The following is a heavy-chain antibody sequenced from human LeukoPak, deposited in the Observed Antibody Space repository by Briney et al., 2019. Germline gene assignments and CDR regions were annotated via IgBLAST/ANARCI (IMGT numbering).Heavy chain of an antibody. Sequence: GASVTVSCKASGYTFTSYGISWVRQAPGQGLEWMGWISAYNGNTNYAQKLQGRVTMTTDTSTSTAYMELRSLRSDDTAVYYCARDGSGSYYRWNYYYGMDVWGQGTTVTVSS. CDR1: GYTFTSYG. CDR3: ARDGSGSYYRWNYYYGMDV. D-gene: IGHD3-10*01. V-gene: IGHV1-18*01. CDR2: ISAYNGNT. J-gene: IGHJ6*02.